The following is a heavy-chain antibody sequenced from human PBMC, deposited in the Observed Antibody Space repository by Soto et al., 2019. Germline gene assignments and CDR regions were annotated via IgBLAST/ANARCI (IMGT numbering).Heavy chain of an antibody. V-gene: IGHV3-11*01. D-gene: IGHD1-7*01. CDR2: ITASGTTK. J-gene: IGHJ5*02. Sequence: QVQLVESGGGLVKPGGSLRLSCAASGFAISDYDMTWIRQAPGKGLEWVSYITASGTTKDYADSVKGRFTISRDTANNSLVLQMNSLRADDTAIYYCARHGGTFDPWGQGTLVTVSS. CDR3: ARHGGTFDP. CDR1: GFAISDYD.